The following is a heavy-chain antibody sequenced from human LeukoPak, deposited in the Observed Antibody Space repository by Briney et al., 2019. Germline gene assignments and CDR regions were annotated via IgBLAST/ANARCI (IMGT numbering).Heavy chain of an antibody. V-gene: IGHV3-23*01. CDR3: AKAAGRGYNYGDYFDY. D-gene: IGHD5-18*01. CDR1: GFTFSNSA. CDR2: ISGSGGGT. Sequence: GGSLRLSCAASGFTFSNSAMSWVRQAPGKGLEWVSAISGSGGGTYYADSVKGRFTISRDNTKNTLYVQMNSLRAADTAVYYCAKAAGRGYNYGDYFDYWGQGTLVTVSS. J-gene: IGHJ4*02.